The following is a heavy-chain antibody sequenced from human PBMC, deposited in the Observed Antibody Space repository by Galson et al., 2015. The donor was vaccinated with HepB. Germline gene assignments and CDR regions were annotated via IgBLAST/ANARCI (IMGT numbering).Heavy chain of an antibody. J-gene: IGHJ4*02. V-gene: IGHV3-33*01. CDR3: ARGGRHYYDSHDY. CDR2: IWYDGSNK. Sequence: SLRLSCAASGFTFSSYGMHWVRQAPGKGLEWVAVIWYDGSNKYYADSVKGRFTISRDNSKNTLYLQMNSLRAEDTAVYYCARGGRHYYDSHDYWGQGTLVTVSS. D-gene: IGHD3-22*01. CDR1: GFTFSSYG.